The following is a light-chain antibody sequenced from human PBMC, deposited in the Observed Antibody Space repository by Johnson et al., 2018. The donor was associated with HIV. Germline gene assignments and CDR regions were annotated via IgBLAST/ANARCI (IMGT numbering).Light chain of an antibody. J-gene: IGLJ1*01. CDR2: DNN. CDR1: SSNIGNND. Sequence: QSVLTQPPSVSAAPGQKVSISCSGSSSNIGNNDVSWYQQLPGTAPKLLIYDNNKRPSGIPDRFSGSKSGTSATLGITGLQTGDEADYYCGTWDSSLSAGGVFGTGTKGTVL. CDR3: GTWDSSLSAGGV. V-gene: IGLV1-51*01.